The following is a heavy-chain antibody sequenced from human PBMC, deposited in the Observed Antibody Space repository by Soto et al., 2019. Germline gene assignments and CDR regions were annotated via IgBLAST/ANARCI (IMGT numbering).Heavy chain of an antibody. CDR1: GFTFSIYE. CDR2: FSSSGHSI. J-gene: IGHJ6*02. D-gene: IGHD2-15*01. Sequence: EVQLVESGGGLVQPGGSLRLSCVASGFTFSIYEMDWVRQAPGKGLQWLAYFSSSGHSIYYADSVKGRFTVSRDNAQNSLYLQMNDLRGEDTAVYDCVREAVTAAPYCRVDVWGHSSTVTVSS. V-gene: IGHV3-48*03. CDR3: VREAVTAAPYCRVDV.